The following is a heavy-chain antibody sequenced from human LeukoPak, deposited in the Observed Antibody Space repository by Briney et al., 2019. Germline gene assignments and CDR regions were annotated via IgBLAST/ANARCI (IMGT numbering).Heavy chain of an antibody. CDR1: GYSFISYW. CDR2: IYPGDSDT. D-gene: IGHD2-15*01. J-gene: IGHJ4*02. Sequence: NRGESLKISCKGSGYSFISYWIGWVRQMPGKGLEWMGIIYPGDSDTRYNPSFQGQVTISADKSISTAYLQWSSLKASDTAMYYCARSRDQVVVAATGEEPALLDYWGQGTLVTVSS. V-gene: IGHV5-51*01. CDR3: ARSRDQVVVAATGEEPALLDY.